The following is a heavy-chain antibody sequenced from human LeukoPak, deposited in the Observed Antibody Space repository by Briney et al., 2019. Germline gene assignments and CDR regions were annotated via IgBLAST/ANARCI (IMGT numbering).Heavy chain of an antibody. J-gene: IGHJ4*02. CDR1: GGSFSDYY. CDR2: INHSGST. CDR3: ARGYSYGYY. V-gene: IGHV4-34*01. Sequence: PSETLSLTCAVYGGSFSDYYWSWIRQPPGKGLEWIGEINHSGSTNYNASLKSRVTISVDTSKNQFSLKLSSVTAADTAVYYCARGYSYGYYWGQGTLVTVSS. D-gene: IGHD5-18*01.